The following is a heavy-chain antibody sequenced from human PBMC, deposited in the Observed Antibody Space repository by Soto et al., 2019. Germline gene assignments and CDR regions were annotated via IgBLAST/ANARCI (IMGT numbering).Heavy chain of an antibody. V-gene: IGHV4-34*01. D-gene: IGHD2-15*01. CDR3: ARGPPLYCSGGSCYSYYYYMDV. J-gene: IGHJ6*03. CDR2: INHSEST. CDR1: GGSFSGYY. Sequence: PSETLSLTCAVYGGSFSGYYWSWIRQPPGKGLEWIGEINHSESTNYNPSLKSRVTISVDTSKNQFSLKLTSVTAADTAVYYCARGPPLYCSGGSCYSYYYYMDVWGKGTTVTVSS.